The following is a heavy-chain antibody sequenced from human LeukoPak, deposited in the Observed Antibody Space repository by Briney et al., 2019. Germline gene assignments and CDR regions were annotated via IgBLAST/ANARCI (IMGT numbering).Heavy chain of an antibody. D-gene: IGHD5-18*01. CDR3: ARDGGYSYGPNWFDP. CDR1: GITFSSYS. CDR2: ISSSSSTI. Sequence: GGSLRLSCVASGITFSSYSMNWVRQAPGKGLEWVSYISSSSSTIYYADSVKGRFTISRDNAKNSLYLQMNSLRAEDTAVYYCARDGGYSYGPNWFDPWGQGTLVTVSS. V-gene: IGHV3-48*01. J-gene: IGHJ5*02.